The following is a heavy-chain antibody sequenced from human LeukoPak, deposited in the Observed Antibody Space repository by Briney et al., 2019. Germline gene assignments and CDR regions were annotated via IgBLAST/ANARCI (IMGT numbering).Heavy chain of an antibody. Sequence: SETLSLTCTVSGGSISSSSYYWGWIRQPPGKGLESIGSIYYSGSTYYNPSLKSRVTISVDTSKNQFSLKLSSVTAADTAVYYCARLETHIYYHSGTFYKPRFDPWGQGTLVTVSS. CDR1: GGSISSSSYY. CDR2: IYYSGST. J-gene: IGHJ5*02. D-gene: IGHD3-10*01. CDR3: ARLETHIYYHSGTFYKPRFDP. V-gene: IGHV4-39*01.